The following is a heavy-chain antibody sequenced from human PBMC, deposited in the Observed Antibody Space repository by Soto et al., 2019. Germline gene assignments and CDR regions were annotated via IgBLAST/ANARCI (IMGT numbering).Heavy chain of an antibody. V-gene: IGHV3-49*03. J-gene: IGHJ5*02. CDR1: GFTFGDYA. CDR2: IRSKAYGGTT. D-gene: IGHD5-18*01. Sequence: PGGSLRLSCTASGFTFGDYAMSWFRQAPGKGLEWVGFIRSKAYGGTTEYAASVKGRFTISRDDSKSIAYLQMNSLKTEDTAVYYCTRAPWIQLKVWFDPWGQGTLVTVSS. CDR3: TRAPWIQLKVWFDP.